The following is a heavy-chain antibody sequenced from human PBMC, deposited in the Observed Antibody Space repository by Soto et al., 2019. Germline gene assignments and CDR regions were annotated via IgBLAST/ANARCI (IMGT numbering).Heavy chain of an antibody. CDR3: TKGAWLDY. V-gene: IGHV3-23*01. J-gene: IGHJ4*01. CDR2: ILGRDDST. CDR1: GFTFSTFD. Sequence: GTLRLSCAASGFTFSTFDMSWVRQAPGKGLEWVSVILGRDDSTYYADSVKGRFTISRDPFKNMLYLQMNSLRAEDTAIYFCTKGAWLDYWGHGTLVTVSS.